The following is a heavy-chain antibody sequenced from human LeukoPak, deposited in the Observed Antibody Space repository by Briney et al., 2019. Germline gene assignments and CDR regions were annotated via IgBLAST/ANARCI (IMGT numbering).Heavy chain of an antibody. D-gene: IGHD3-10*01. Sequence: GGSLRLSCAASGFTFSDYNMNWVRQVPGKGLELVSYMSRSGDITYYADSVKGRFTISRDNAKNSLYLQMNSLRAEDTAVYYCARDVYYGSGSPRLDYWGQGTLVTVSP. CDR3: ARDVYYGSGSPRLDY. J-gene: IGHJ4*02. V-gene: IGHV3-48*01. CDR2: MSRSGDIT. CDR1: GFTFSDYN.